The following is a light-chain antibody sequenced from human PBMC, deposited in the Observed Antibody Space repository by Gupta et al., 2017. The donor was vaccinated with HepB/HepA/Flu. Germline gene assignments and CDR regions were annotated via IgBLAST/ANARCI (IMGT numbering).Light chain of an antibody. V-gene: IGLV1-44*01. CDR3: STWDGGMNCQV. J-gene: IGLJ3*02. CDR1: NSNIGSNT. CDR2: NNL. Sequence: HSVLTQPPSASGTPGQRVTISCSGSNSNIGSNTVDWYQQVPGTAPKRHMYNNLQCSSGVPDRFSGSKSDTSASLAISGLQSEEEADYYCSTWDGGMNCQVFGGGTKVTVL.